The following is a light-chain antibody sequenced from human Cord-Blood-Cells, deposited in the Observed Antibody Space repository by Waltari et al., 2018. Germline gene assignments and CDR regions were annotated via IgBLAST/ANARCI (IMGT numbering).Light chain of an antibody. CDR1: KLGDKY. CDR2: QDS. V-gene: IGLV3-1*01. J-gene: IGLJ3*02. Sequence: SYELTQPPSVSVSPGQTASITCSGDKLGDKYACWYQQKPGQSPVLVIYQDSKRPSGIPERFSSANPGNTATLTISGTQAMDEADYYCQAWDSSTAVFGGGTKLTVL. CDR3: QAWDSSTAV.